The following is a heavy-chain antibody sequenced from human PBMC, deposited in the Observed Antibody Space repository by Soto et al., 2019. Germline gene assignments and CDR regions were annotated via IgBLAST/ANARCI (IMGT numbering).Heavy chain of an antibody. Sequence: ASVKVSCKASGYTFTSYYMHWVRQAPGQGLQWMGWISAYSGDTKYAQRFQDRLTVTTDPSTTTAYMELRSLRSDDTAVYYCARDGRAFSIFGETMDVWGQGTTVTSP. V-gene: IGHV1-18*04. J-gene: IGHJ6*02. CDR3: ARDGRAFSIFGETMDV. D-gene: IGHD3-3*01. CDR1: GYTFTSYY. CDR2: ISAYSGDT.